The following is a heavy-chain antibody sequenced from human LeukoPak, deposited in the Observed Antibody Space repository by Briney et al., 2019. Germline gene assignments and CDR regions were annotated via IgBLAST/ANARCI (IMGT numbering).Heavy chain of an antibody. D-gene: IGHD6-19*01. Sequence: QAGGSLRLSCAASGFTVSSNYMSWVRQAPGKGLEWVSVIYSGGSTYYADSVKGQFTISRHNSMNTLYLQMNSLRAEDTAVYYCARATGYSSGWSIWDWGQGTLVTVSS. CDR1: GFTVSSNY. V-gene: IGHV3-53*04. J-gene: IGHJ4*02. CDR2: IYSGGST. CDR3: ARATGYSSGWSIWD.